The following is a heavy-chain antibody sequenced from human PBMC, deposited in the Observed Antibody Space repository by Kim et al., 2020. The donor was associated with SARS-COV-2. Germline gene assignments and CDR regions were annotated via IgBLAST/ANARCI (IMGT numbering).Heavy chain of an antibody. Sequence: SVKVSCKASGGTFSSYAISWVRQAPGQGLEWMGGIIPIFGTANYAQKFQGRVTITADESTSTAYMELSSLRSEDTAVYYCARDPLYRENTLGEVGVDPWGQGTLVTVSS. CDR1: GGTFSSYA. CDR3: ARDPLYRENTLGEVGVDP. J-gene: IGHJ5*02. V-gene: IGHV1-69*13. CDR2: IIPIFGTA. D-gene: IGHD3-16*02.